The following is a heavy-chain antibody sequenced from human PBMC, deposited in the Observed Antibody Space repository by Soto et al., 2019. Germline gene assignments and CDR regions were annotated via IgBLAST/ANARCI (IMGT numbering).Heavy chain of an antibody. D-gene: IGHD6-19*01. CDR3: ARQGIAVAVDY. V-gene: IGHV3-48*01. CDR2: IGSSSNTI. CDR1: GFTFSSYS. J-gene: IGHJ4*02. Sequence: EVQLVESGGGLVQPGGSLRLSCAASGFTFSSYSMNWVRQAPGKGLEWVSYIGSSSNTIYYADSVKGRFTIPRDNVKNSLYLQMNSLRAEDTAVYYCARQGIAVAVDYWGQGTLVTVSS.